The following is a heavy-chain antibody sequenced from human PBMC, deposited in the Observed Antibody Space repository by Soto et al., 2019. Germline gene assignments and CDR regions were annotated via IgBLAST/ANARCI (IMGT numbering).Heavy chain of an antibody. CDR2: ISGSGGST. CDR3: AKDLPWFGDKAENFDY. CDR1: GFTFSSYA. J-gene: IGHJ4*02. Sequence: GGSLRLSCAASGFTFSSYAMSWVRQAPGKGLEWVSAISGSGGSTYYADSEKGRFTISRDNSKNTLYLQMNSLRAEDTALYYCAKDLPWFGDKAENFDYWGQGTLVTVSS. D-gene: IGHD3-10*01. V-gene: IGHV3-23*01.